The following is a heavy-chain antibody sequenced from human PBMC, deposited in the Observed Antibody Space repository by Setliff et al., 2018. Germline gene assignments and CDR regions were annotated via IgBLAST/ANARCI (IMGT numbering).Heavy chain of an antibody. CDR2: MNPNSGNT. Sequence: ASVKVSCKASGGPLNSYSFSWVRQAPGQGLEWMGWMNPNSGNTGYAQKFQGRVTITRNNSISTAYMELSSLRSEDTAVYYCARGYSYGYDSGYYFDYWGQGTLVTVSS. V-gene: IGHV1-8*03. D-gene: IGHD5-18*01. CDR3: ARGYSYGYDSGYYFDY. CDR1: GGPLNSYS. J-gene: IGHJ4*02.